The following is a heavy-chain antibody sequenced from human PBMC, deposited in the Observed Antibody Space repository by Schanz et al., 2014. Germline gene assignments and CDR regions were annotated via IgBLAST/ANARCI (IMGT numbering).Heavy chain of an antibody. CDR1: GFSFGNYG. J-gene: IGHJ4*02. CDR3: AKDISDTSGKDDY. Sequence: DVHLLESGGGLVQPGGSLRLSCAASGFSFGNYGMSWVRQAPGKGLLWVSSISGTGGDDTYYADSVKGRFTISRDNSKNTLFLQMNSLRVEDSAIYYCAKDISDTSGKDDYWGQGTLVTVSS. D-gene: IGHD3-22*01. V-gene: IGHV3-23*01. CDR2: ISGTGGDDT.